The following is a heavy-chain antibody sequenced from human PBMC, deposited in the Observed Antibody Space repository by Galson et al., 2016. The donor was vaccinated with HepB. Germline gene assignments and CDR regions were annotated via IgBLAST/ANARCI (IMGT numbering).Heavy chain of an antibody. Sequence: SLRLSCAASGFTFSDYYMSWIRQAPGKGLEWVSYISSSRSYTKYADSVKGRFTISRDNAKNSLYLQMNSLRDEDTAVYYCARDGSSRSSPNGFDIWGQGTMVTVSS. V-gene: IGHV3-11*05. J-gene: IGHJ3*02. D-gene: IGHD6-13*01. CDR1: GFTFSDYY. CDR3: ARDGSSRSSPNGFDI. CDR2: ISSSRSYT.